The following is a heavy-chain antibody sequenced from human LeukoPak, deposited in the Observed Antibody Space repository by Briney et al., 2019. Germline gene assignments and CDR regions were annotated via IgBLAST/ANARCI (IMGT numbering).Heavy chain of an antibody. CDR2: LHSNGGRT. V-gene: IGHV3-23*01. CDR1: GFTFSDYA. Sequence: GALRLSCAASGFTFSDYAMNWVRQTPGKGLEWVSGLHSNGGRTYYADSVKGRLTISRDNSKNTLYLQMNSLRAEDTAVYYCAKDFRRGDGYWGIDYWGQGTLVTVSS. J-gene: IGHJ4*02. D-gene: IGHD5-24*01. CDR3: AKDFRRGDGYWGIDY.